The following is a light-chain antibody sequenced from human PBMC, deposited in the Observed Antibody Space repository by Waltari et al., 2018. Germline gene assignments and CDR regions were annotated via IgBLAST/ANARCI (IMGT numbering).Light chain of an antibody. CDR1: QSVSSSY. Sequence: EIVLTQSPGTLSLSPGERATLSCRASQSVSSSYLAWYQQKPGQAPRLRIDGASSRATGIPDRFSGSGSGTDFTLTISRLEPEDFAVYYCQQYGSSPWTFGQGTKVEIK. CDR3: QQYGSSPWT. CDR2: GAS. V-gene: IGKV3-20*01. J-gene: IGKJ1*01.